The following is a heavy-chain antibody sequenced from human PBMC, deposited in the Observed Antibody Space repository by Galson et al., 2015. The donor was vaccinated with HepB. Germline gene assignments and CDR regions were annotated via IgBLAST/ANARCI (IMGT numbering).Heavy chain of an antibody. CDR3: ARDSRLELQLNNYYSYGMDV. Sequence: VKVSCKASGYDFNKYGLSWVRQAPGQGLEWMGWVSGYDGSANYAPKFQGRVTMTTQTSTGTAFMEMRSLRSDDTAVYYCARDSRLELQLNNYYSYGMDVWGQGTAVVVS. D-gene: IGHD1-7*01. CDR1: GYDFNKYG. V-gene: IGHV1-18*01. CDR2: VSGYDGSA. J-gene: IGHJ6*02.